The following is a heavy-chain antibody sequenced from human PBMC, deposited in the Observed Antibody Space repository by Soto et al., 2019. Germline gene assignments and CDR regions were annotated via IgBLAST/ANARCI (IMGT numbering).Heavy chain of an antibody. D-gene: IGHD2-2*01. V-gene: IGHV3-48*01. J-gene: IGHJ3*02. CDR1: GFTFSSYS. CDR2: ISSSSSTI. CDR3: ASSDCSSTSCSPVGAFDI. Sequence: GGSLRLSCAASGFTFSSYSMNWVRQAPGKGLEWVSYISSSSSTIYYADSVKGRFTISRDNAKNSLYLQMNSLRAEDTAVYYCASSDCSSTSCSPVGAFDIWGQGTMVTVSS.